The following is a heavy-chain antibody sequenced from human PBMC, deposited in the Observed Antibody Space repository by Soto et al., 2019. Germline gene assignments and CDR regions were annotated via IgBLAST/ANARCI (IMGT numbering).Heavy chain of an antibody. Sequence: QVQLVESGGGVDQPGRSLRLSCAASGFTFSSYGMHWVRQAPGKGLEWVAAIWYDGSNKYYSDSVKGRFTISRDNSKSTLFLQLSSLRPEDTAVYYCARESHGDYVCDHWVQGTLVTVSS. D-gene: IGHD4-17*01. J-gene: IGHJ4*02. CDR3: ARESHGDYVCDH. CDR2: IWYDGSNK. CDR1: GFTFSSYG. V-gene: IGHV3-33*01.